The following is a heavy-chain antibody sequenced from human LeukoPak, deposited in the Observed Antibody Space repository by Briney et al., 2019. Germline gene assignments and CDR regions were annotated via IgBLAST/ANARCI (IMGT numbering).Heavy chain of an antibody. J-gene: IGHJ6*01. CDR2: IYPSDSDT. CDR3: ARHKGVTSSRLNYFYYGMDV. V-gene: IGHV5-51*01. D-gene: IGHD4-17*01. CDR1: GYSFTNYW. Sequence: GESLKISCKGSGYSFTNYWIGWVRQMPGKGPEWMGIIYPSDSDTRYSPAFQGQVTISADKSISTTYLQWSSLQASDTAMYYCARHKGVTSSRLNYFYYGMDVWGQGTTVTVSS.